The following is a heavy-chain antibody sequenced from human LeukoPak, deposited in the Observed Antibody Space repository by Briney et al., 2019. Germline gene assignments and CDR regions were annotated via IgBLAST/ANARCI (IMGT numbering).Heavy chain of an antibody. D-gene: IGHD2-15*01. J-gene: IGHJ5*02. V-gene: IGHV3-23*01. Sequence: GGSLRLSCAASGFTFSSYAMSWVRQAPGKGLEWVSAISGGGGRTYYADSVKGRFTISRDNSKNTLYLQMNLLRAEDTAVYNCAQEPTSSGWFDPWGQGTLVTVSS. CDR3: AQEPTSSGWFDP. CDR2: ISGGGGRT. CDR1: GFTFSSYA.